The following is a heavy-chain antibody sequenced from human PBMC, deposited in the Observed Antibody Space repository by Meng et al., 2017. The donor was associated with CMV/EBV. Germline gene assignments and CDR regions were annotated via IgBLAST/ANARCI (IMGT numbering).Heavy chain of an antibody. V-gene: IGHV4-38-2*02. Sequence: SETLSLTCTVSGYSINSGYYWGWSRQPPGKGLEWIGSIYHSGSTYYNPSLKSRVTISVDTSKNQFSLNLTSVTAADTAVYYCARVTPSIVGATSFDYWGQGTLVTVSS. J-gene: IGHJ4*02. CDR1: GYSINSGYY. CDR2: IYHSGST. CDR3: ARVTPSIVGATSFDY. D-gene: IGHD1-26*01.